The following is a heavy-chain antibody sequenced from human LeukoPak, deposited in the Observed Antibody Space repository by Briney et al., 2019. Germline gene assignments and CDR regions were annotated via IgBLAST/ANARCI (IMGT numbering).Heavy chain of an antibody. V-gene: IGHV1-2*02. J-gene: IGHJ4*02. D-gene: IGHD6-6*01. CDR3: ARARWQLVPYFDS. Sequence: ASVKVSCKASGYTFTDYYMHWVRQAPGQGLEWMGWINPNSGGTNFAQKFQGRVAMTRDASISTAYLELGSLRSDDTAVYFCARARWQLVPYFDSWGQGTLVTVSS. CDR2: INPNSGGT. CDR1: GYTFTDYY.